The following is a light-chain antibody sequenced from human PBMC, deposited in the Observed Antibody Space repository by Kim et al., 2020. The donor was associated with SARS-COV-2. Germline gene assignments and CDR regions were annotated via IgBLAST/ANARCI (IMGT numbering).Light chain of an antibody. CDR2: AAS. Sequence: VSPGETTTPSCGARKSVSSIFAWHQQHPDQAPRLLIYAASTRAAGTPASFSGSASGKDSTITSSLLQYEDSAVYYWQQNNNCPPTFGPGTKVDIK. J-gene: IGKJ3*01. CDR3: QQNNNCPPT. CDR1: KSVSSI. V-gene: IGKV3-15*01.